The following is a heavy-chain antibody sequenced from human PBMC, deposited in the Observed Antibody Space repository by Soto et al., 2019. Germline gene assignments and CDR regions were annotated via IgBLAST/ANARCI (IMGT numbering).Heavy chain of an antibody. D-gene: IGHD1-26*01. J-gene: IGHJ4*02. CDR1: GDSVSSNSAT. Sequence: QVQVQQSGPGLVKPSQTLSLTCAISGDSVSSNSATWNWIRQSPSRGLEWLGRTYYRSKWYSDYAVSVKRRITINPDTAKNQISLQLNSVTPEDTAVYYCARAAYSGSYQGYFDYWGQGTLVTVSS. CDR3: ARAAYSGSYQGYFDY. CDR2: TYYRSKWYS. V-gene: IGHV6-1*01.